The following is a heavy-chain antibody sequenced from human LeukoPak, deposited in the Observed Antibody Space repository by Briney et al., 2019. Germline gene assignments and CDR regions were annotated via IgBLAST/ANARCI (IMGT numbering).Heavy chain of an antibody. V-gene: IGHV1-8*03. D-gene: IGHD1-26*01. J-gene: IGHJ4*02. Sequence: ASVKVSCKASGYTFTSFDINWVRQTTGLGLEWMGWVNPDSGKSDFAQKFRGRVTLTRDNSISTAYMELSSLTSEDTAVYYCARGRPRVGAKGFWDYWGQGTLVTVSS. CDR1: GYTFTSFD. CDR2: VNPDSGKS. CDR3: ARGRPRVGAKGFWDY.